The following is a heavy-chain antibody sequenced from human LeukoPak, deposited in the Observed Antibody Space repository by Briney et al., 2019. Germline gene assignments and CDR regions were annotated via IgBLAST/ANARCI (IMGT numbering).Heavy chain of an antibody. Sequence: GGSLRLSCAASGFIVSSNYMNWVRQAPGKGLEWVSVINSGGNTYYADSVKGRFTISRDNSKNTLYLQMNSLRAEDTAVYYCARGASSGYHFDYWGQGTLVTVSS. CDR2: INSGGNT. D-gene: IGHD3-22*01. J-gene: IGHJ4*02. V-gene: IGHV3-53*01. CDR1: GFIVSSNY. CDR3: ARGASSGYHFDY.